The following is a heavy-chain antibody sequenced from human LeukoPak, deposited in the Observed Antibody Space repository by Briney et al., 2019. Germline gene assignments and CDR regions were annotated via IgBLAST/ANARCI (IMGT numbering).Heavy chain of an antibody. CDR1: GGSISSYY. CDR2: IYYSGST. V-gene: IGHV4-59*01. J-gene: IGHJ5*02. CDR3: ARDRIYSQRSGWYREPSWFDP. D-gene: IGHD6-19*01. Sequence: SETLSLTCTVSGGSISSYYWSWIRQPPGKGLEWIGYIYYSGSTNYNPSLKSRVTISVDTSKNQFSLKLSSVTAADTAVYYCARDRIYSQRSGWYREPSWFDPWGQGTLVTVSS.